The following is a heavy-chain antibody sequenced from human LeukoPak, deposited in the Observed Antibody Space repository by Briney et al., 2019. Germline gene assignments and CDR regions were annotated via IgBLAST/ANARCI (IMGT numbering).Heavy chain of an antibody. D-gene: IGHD1-14*01. J-gene: IGHJ6*02. V-gene: IGHV3-7*01. CDR3: ARENLRGMDV. Sequence: GGSLRLSCAASGFTFSSYWMSWVRQAPGKGLEWVANIKQDGSEKYYVDSVKGRFTISRDNAKNSLYLQMNSLRAEHTAVCYCARENLRGMDVWGQRTTVTVSS. CDR2: IKQDGSEK. CDR1: GFTFSSYW.